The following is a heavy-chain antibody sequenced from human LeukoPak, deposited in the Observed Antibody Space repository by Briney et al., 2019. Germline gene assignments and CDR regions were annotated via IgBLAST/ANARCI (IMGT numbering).Heavy chain of an antibody. CDR3: AKDYGSGSYVFDY. J-gene: IGHJ4*02. CDR1: GFTFSSYA. V-gene: IGHV3-23*01. D-gene: IGHD3-10*01. CDR2: ISGSGGST. Sequence: GGSLRLSCAASGFTFSSYAMSWDRQAPGKGLEWVSAISGSGGSTYYADSVKGRFTISRDNSKNTLYLQMNSLRAEDTAVYYCAKDYGSGSYVFDYWGQGTLVTVSS.